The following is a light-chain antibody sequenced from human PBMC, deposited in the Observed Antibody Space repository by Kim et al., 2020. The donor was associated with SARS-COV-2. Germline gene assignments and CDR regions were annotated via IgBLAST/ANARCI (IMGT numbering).Light chain of an antibody. Sequence: VSPGQTASLTCSGDKLGDRYACWYQQKPGPSPLLVIYQDTKRPSGIPERFSGSNSGNTATLTISGTQAMDEADYYCQAWDSSTVVFGGGTQLTVL. CDR3: QAWDSSTVV. CDR1: KLGDRY. CDR2: QDT. J-gene: IGLJ2*01. V-gene: IGLV3-1*01.